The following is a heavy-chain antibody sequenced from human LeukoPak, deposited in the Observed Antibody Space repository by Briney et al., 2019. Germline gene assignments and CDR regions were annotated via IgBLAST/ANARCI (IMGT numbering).Heavy chain of an antibody. CDR2: IPYDGSNK. CDR1: GFTFSSYA. V-gene: IGHV3-30-3*01. J-gene: IGHJ6*02. Sequence: GRSLRLSCAASGFTFSSYAMHWVRQAPGKGLEWVAVIPYDGSNKYYADSVKGRFTISRDNSKNTLYLQMNSLRAEDTAVYYCARDTDGELLDYYCGMDVWGQGTTVTVSS. CDR3: ARDTDGELLDYYCGMDV. D-gene: IGHD3-10*01.